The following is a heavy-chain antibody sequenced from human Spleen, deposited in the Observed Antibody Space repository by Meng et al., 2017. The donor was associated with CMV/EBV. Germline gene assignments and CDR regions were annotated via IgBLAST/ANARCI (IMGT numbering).Heavy chain of an antibody. J-gene: IGHJ5*02. CDR3: ARGRRNYYGSGSWFDP. CDR2: INHSGST. Sequence: SETLSLTCTVSGGSISGYYWSWIRQPPGKGLEWIGEINHSGSTNYNPSLKSRVTISVDTSKNQFSLKLSSVTAADTAVYYCARGRRNYYGSGSWFDPWGQGTLVTVSS. D-gene: IGHD3-10*01. V-gene: IGHV4-34*01. CDR1: GGSISGYY.